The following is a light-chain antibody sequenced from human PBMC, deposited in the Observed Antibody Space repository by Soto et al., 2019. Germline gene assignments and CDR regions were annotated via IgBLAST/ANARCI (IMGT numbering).Light chain of an antibody. CDR1: QSVSSY. J-gene: IGKJ4*01. V-gene: IGKV3-11*01. CDR2: DAS. Sequence: EIVLTQSPATLSLSPGESAALSCRASQSVSSYLAWYQQNPGQAPRLLIYDASKRAPGIPARFTGSGSGTVFTLTISSLEPEDVAVYCCQQRSNWPSTFGGGTKVEI. CDR3: QQRSNWPST.